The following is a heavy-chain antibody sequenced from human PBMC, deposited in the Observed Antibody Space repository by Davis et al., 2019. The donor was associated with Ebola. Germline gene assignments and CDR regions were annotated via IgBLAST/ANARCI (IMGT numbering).Heavy chain of an antibody. J-gene: IGHJ3*01. CDR3: TRDPDRSIWYNAFDV. CDR2: IQYDGENK. D-gene: IGHD6-13*01. Sequence: AGSLRLSCVTSGFSLSSYGMHWVRQAPGKGLEWVATIQYDGENKYYADSLKGRFTISSDSSKHTLYLQMNSLRAEDTALYYCTRDPDRSIWYNAFDVWGQGTMVTVSS. V-gene: IGHV3-33*05. CDR1: GFSLSSYG.